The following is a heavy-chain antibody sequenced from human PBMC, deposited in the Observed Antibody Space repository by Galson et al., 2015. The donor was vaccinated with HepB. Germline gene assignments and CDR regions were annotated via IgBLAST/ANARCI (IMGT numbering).Heavy chain of an antibody. V-gene: IGHV3-30*04. D-gene: IGHD5-18*01. CDR1: GFTFSSYA. CDR3: ARDRGYSSVPLGAPMVY. Sequence: SLRLSCAASGFTFSSYAMHWVRQAPGKGLEWVAVISYDGSNKYYADSVKGRFTISRDNSKNTLYLQMNSLRAEDTAVYYCARDRGYSSVPLGAPMVYWGQGTLVTVSS. CDR2: ISYDGSNK. J-gene: IGHJ4*02.